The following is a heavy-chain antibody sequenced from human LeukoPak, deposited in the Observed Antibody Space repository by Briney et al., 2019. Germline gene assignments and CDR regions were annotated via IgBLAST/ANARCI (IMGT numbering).Heavy chain of an antibody. CDR1: GFTFDDYA. J-gene: IGHJ3*02. CDR3: AEEAMVRGAHNDAFDI. Sequence: GGSLRLSCAASGFTFDDYAMHWVRQAPGKGLEWVSGISWNSASIGYADSVKGRFTISRDNAKNSLYLQMNSLRAEDMALYYCAEEAMVRGAHNDAFDIWGQGTMVTVSS. D-gene: IGHD3-10*01. V-gene: IGHV3-9*03. CDR2: ISWNSASI.